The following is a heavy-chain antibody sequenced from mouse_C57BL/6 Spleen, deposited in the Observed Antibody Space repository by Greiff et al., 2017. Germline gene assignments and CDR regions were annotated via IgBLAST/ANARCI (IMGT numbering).Heavy chain of an antibody. CDR3: ARGNLSWFAY. J-gene: IGHJ3*01. V-gene: IGHV1-80*01. CDR2: IYPGDGDT. CDR1: GYAFSSYW. Sequence: VQLQQSGAELVKPGASVKISCKASGYAFSSYWMNWVKQRPGKGLDGIGQIYPGDGDTNYNGNFKGQAQLTPAKPSSTAYMQLSSLTSEDSAVYVCARGNLSWFAYWGQGALVTVSA.